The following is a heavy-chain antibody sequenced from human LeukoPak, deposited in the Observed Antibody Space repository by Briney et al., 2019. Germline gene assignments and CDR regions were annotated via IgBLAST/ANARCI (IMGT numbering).Heavy chain of an antibody. CDR2: IKQDGSEK. J-gene: IGHJ4*02. Sequence: GGSLRLSCAASEFTFISYWMSWVRQAPGKGLEWVANIKQDGSEKYYVDSVKGRFTISRDNAKNSLYLQMNSLRAEDTALYYCASQSYGRFEYWGQGTLVTVSS. CDR3: ASQSYGRFEY. CDR1: EFTFISYW. V-gene: IGHV3-7*01. D-gene: IGHD3-10*01.